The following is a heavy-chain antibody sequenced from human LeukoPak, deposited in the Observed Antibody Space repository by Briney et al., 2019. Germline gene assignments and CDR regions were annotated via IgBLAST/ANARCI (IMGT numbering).Heavy chain of an antibody. J-gene: IGHJ2*01. CDR3: ARHGKMKLVQGAFWYFDL. D-gene: IGHD3-10*01. CDR2: IYNTGSS. CDR1: GGSVSSDS. Sequence: KTSEILSLTCTVSGGSVSSDSWNWIRQSPGKGLEWIGYIYNTGSSNHNPSPKNRVTISFDKSKSHLSLNLTSVTAAYTAIYYCARHGKMKLVQGAFWYFDLWGRGTLVTVSS. V-gene: IGHV4-59*08.